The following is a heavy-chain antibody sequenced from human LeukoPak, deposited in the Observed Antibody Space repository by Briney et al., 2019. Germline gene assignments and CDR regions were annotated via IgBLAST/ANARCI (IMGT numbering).Heavy chain of an antibody. D-gene: IGHD2-21*02. CDR1: GFTFSSYC. V-gene: IGHV3-7*01. Sequence: GGSLRLSCAASGFTFSSYCMNWVRQAPGKGLEWVANIKPDGSEKFHVDSVKGRFTISRDNSKSSLSLQMNSLRAEDTAVYYCARYGLTAALDFWGQGTLVTVSS. CDR3: ARYGLTAALDF. CDR2: IKPDGSEK. J-gene: IGHJ4*02.